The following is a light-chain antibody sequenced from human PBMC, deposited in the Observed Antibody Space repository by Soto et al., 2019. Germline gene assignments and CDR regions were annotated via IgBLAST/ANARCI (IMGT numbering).Light chain of an antibody. V-gene: IGLV3-21*04. CDR2: YDG. Sequence: SYELTQAPSVSVAPGKTASITCGGNNIGSTSVHWYLQKPGQAPVLVIYYDGDRPSGIPERFSGSKSGNTATLTIRSVEAGDEADFYCQVWDSSSDLVVFGGGTKLTVL. CDR3: QVWDSSSDLVV. CDR1: NIGSTS. J-gene: IGLJ2*01.